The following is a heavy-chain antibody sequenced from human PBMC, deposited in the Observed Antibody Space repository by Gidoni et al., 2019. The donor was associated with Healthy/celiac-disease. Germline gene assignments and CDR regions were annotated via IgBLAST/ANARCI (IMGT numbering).Heavy chain of an antibody. V-gene: IGHV4-30-2*01. D-gene: IGHD2-15*01. Sequence: QLQLQESGSGLVKPSQTLSLTCAVSGGSISSGGYSWSWIRQPPGKGLEWIGYIYHSGSTYYNPSLKSRVTISVDRSKNQFSLKLSSVTAADTAVYYCARERKYCSGGSCYSLFDYWGQGTLVTVSS. CDR2: IYHSGST. CDR3: ARERKYCSGGSCYSLFDY. CDR1: GGSISSGGYS. J-gene: IGHJ4*02.